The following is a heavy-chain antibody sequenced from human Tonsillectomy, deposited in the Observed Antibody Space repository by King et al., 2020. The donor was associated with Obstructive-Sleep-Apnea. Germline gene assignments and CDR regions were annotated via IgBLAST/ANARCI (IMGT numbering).Heavy chain of an antibody. Sequence: VQLVESGGGLVKPGGSLRLSCAASGFTFSNAWMSWVRQAPGKGLEWVGRIKSKTDGGTTDYAAPVKGRFTISRDDSKNTLYLQMNSLKTEDTAVYYCTTARGPSGYSGYGYYWGQGTLVTVSS. CDR1: GFTFSNAW. D-gene: IGHD5-12*01. V-gene: IGHV3-15*01. CDR2: IKSKTDGGTT. CDR3: TTARGPSGYSGYGYY. J-gene: IGHJ4*02.